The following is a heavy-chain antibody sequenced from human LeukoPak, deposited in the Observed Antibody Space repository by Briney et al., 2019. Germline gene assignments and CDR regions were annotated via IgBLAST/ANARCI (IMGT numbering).Heavy chain of an antibody. CDR2: IYPGDSDT. D-gene: IGHD2-2*01. CDR3: ARRGSCSSSSCYLGRAFDI. J-gene: IGHJ3*02. V-gene: IGHV5-51*01. CDR1: GYSFTSYW. Sequence: GESLKISCKGSGYSFTSYWIGWVRQMPGKGLEWMGIIYPGDSDTRYSPSFQGQVTISADKSISTAYLQWSSLKASDTAMYYCARRGSCSSSSCYLGRAFDIWGQGTMVTVSS.